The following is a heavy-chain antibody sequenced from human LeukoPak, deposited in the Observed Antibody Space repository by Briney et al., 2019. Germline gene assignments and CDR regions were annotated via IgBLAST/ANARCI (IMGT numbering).Heavy chain of an antibody. Sequence: GGSLRLSCAASGFTFSSYSMTWVRQAPGKGLEWVSSISSSSSYIYYADSVKGRFTISRDNAKNSLYLQMNSLRAEDTAVYYCARSSAAAALVFDYWGQGTLVTVSS. V-gene: IGHV3-21*01. J-gene: IGHJ4*02. CDR2: ISSSSSYI. CDR3: ARSSAAAALVFDY. D-gene: IGHD6-13*01. CDR1: GFTFSSYS.